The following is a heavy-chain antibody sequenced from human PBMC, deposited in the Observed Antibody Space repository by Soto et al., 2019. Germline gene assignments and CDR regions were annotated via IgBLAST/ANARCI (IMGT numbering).Heavy chain of an antibody. V-gene: IGHV3-30-3*01. D-gene: IGHD2-15*01. Sequence: QVQLVESGGGVVQPGRSLRLSCAASGFTFSSYAMHWVRQAPGKGLEWVSIISYDGNNKHYADSVKGRFTISRDNSKNTLYLQMNSLRAEDTAVYYCARDHLTKTGYCSGGSCWFWGQGTLVTVSS. J-gene: IGHJ4*02. CDR3: ARDHLTKTGYCSGGSCWF. CDR2: ISYDGNNK. CDR1: GFTFSSYA.